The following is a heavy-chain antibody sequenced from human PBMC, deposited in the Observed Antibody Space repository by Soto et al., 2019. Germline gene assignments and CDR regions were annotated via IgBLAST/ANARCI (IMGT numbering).Heavy chain of an antibody. D-gene: IGHD4-17*01. CDR1: GCTFSSYA. CDR3: ARDQGSTVTRLCGIDV. V-gene: IGHV1-69*13. Sequence: SSVKVSCKASGCTFSSYAISWVRQAPGQGLEWMGGIIPIFSTANSAQKFQGRVTITADESTSKAYMELSSLRLEDTAVYYCARDQGSTVTRLCGIDVWGQGTMVTVSS. J-gene: IGHJ6*02. CDR2: IIPIFSTA.